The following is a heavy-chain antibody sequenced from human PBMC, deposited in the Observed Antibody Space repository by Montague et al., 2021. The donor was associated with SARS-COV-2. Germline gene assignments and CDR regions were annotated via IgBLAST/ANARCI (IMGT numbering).Heavy chain of an antibody. J-gene: IGHJ4*02. V-gene: IGHV4-59*01. D-gene: IGHD3-3*01. CDR1: GGSISSYY. CDR3: ARAPVAHITIFGVVTSFDY. CDR2: IYYSGST. Sequence: SETLSLTCTVSGGSISSYYWSWIRQPPGKGPEWIGYIYYSGSTNXNPSLKSRVTISVDTSKNQFSLKLSSVTAADTAVYYCARAPVAHITIFGVVTSFDYWGQGTLVAVSS.